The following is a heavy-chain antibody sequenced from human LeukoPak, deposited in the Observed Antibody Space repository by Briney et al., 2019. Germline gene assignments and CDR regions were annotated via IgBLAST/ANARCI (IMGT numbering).Heavy chain of an antibody. Sequence: PGGSLRLSCAASGFTFSRYWIHWVRHPHGKGLVWVSRISGDGSNTNYADSVKGRFTISRDNAKNTLYLQMDSLRAEDTAVYYCASAVADTRNAFDIWGRGTTVTVSS. CDR2: ISGDGSNT. J-gene: IGHJ3*02. CDR3: ASAVADTRNAFDI. D-gene: IGHD6-19*01. CDR1: GFTFSRYW. V-gene: IGHV3-74*01.